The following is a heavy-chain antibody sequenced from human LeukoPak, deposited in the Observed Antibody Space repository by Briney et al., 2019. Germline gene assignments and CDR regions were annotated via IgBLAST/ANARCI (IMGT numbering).Heavy chain of an antibody. J-gene: IGHJ4*02. Sequence: PSETLSLTCTVSGGSINSYFWTWIRQSPGKGLEWIGYIYYTGITNYIPSLKSRVTISLDTSKNQFSLKLSSVTAADTAVYYCARVAMVRGVDGWGQGTLVTVSS. CDR2: IYYTGIT. V-gene: IGHV4-59*12. CDR3: ARVAMVRGVDG. D-gene: IGHD3-10*01. CDR1: GGSINSYF.